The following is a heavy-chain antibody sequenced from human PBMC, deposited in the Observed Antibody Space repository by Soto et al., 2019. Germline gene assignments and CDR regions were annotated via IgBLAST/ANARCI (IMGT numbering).Heavy chain of an antibody. Sequence: PVGSLRLSCAASGFTFSSYAMRWVRQAPGKGLEWVSGISGSGGSTYYADSVKGRFTVSRDNGKNTLYLQMNSLRVEDTAVYYCAKALVVAVAGPFEYWGQGTLVTVSS. CDR2: ISGSGGST. D-gene: IGHD6-19*01. J-gene: IGHJ4*02. V-gene: IGHV3-23*01. CDR1: GFTFSSYA. CDR3: AKALVVAVAGPFEY.